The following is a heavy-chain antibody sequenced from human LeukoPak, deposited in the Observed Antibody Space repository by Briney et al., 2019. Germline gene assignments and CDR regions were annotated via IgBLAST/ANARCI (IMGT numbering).Heavy chain of an antibody. V-gene: IGHV4-39*01. CDR1: GGSISSSSYY. D-gene: IGHD4-17*01. J-gene: IGHJ4*02. Sequence: PSETLSLTCTVSGGSISSSSYYWGWIRQPPGKGLEWIGSIYYSGSTYYNPSLKSRVTISVDTSKNQFSLKLSSVTAADTAVYYCASPTLHYGDYLIDYWGQGTLVTVSS. CDR2: IYYSGST. CDR3: ASPTLHYGDYLIDY.